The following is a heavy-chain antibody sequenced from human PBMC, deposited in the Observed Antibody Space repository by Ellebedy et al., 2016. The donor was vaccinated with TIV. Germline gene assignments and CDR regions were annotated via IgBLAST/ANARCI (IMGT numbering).Heavy chain of an antibody. Sequence: ASVKVSXXVSGYTLTELSMHWVRQAPGKGLEWMGGFDPEDGETIYAQKFQGRVTMTEDTSTDTAYMELSSLRSEDTAVYYCAREGGEVLRYFDWLFRYYFDYWGQGTLVTVSS. D-gene: IGHD3-9*01. CDR1: GYTLTELS. CDR3: AREGGEVLRYFDWLFRYYFDY. J-gene: IGHJ4*02. CDR2: FDPEDGET. V-gene: IGHV1-24*01.